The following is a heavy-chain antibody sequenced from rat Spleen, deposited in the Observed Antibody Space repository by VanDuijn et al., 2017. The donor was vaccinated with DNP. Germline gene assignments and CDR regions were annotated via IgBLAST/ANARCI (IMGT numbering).Heavy chain of an antibody. Sequence: EVQLVESGGGLVQPGRSLKLSCAASGFTFSDHNMAWVRQAPKKGLEWVATINSDGSNTYYRDSVRGRFTISRDNAKSTLYLQMDSLRSEDTATYYCASRPPPTRGPFDYWGQGVTVTVSS. D-gene: IGHD1-4*01. CDR2: INSDGSNT. CDR3: ASRPPPTRGPFDY. CDR1: GFTFSDHN. J-gene: IGHJ2*01. V-gene: IGHV5-7*01.